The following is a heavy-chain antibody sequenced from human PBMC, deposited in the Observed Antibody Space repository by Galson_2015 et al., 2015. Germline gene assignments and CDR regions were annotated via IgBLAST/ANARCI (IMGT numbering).Heavy chain of an antibody. Sequence: QSGEAAKKPGESLKISCKGSGYSFSRYWIGWVRQMPGKGLEWMGILSPGDSDTRYRPSFQGQVTISADKSINAAYLQWSSLKASDTAMYYCARVAHDIVATFSDFWGQGTLVTVSS. V-gene: IGHV5-51*01. J-gene: IGHJ4*02. CDR3: ARVAHDIVATFSDF. CDR2: LSPGDSDT. D-gene: IGHD5-12*01. CDR1: GYSFSRYW.